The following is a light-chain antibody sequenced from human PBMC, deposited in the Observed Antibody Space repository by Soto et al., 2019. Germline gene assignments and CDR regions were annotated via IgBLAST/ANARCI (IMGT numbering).Light chain of an antibody. CDR3: QQYNSYPLT. Sequence: DIQMTQSPSTLSASVGDRVTITCRASQSISNWLAWYQQKPGKAPKVLIYKASSLESGVPSSFSGNGSGTEFTLTISSLQPDDFATYYCQQYNSYPLTFVGGTKVEIK. J-gene: IGKJ4*01. V-gene: IGKV1-5*03. CDR2: KAS. CDR1: QSISNW.